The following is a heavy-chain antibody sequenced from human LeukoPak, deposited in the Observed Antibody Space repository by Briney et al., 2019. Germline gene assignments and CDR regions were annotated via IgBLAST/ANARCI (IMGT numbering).Heavy chain of an antibody. J-gene: IGHJ4*02. Sequence: GGSLRLSCSASGFTFSSYIMHWVRQAPGKGLEYVSAITSIGGSTYYADSVKGRFTISRDNSKDTLYLQMNSLRAEDTALYYCAKGPTRQGYCSTTSCRDYYFDYWGQGTLVTVSS. CDR3: AKGPTRQGYCSTTSCRDYYFDY. CDR1: GFTFSSYI. CDR2: ITSIGGST. V-gene: IGHV3-64*04. D-gene: IGHD2-2*01.